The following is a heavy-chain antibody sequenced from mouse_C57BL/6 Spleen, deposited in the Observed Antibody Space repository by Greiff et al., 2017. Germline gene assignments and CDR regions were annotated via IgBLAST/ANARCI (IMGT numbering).Heavy chain of an antibody. D-gene: IGHD4-1*01. Sequence: QVQLQQSGPGLVAPSQSLSITCTVSGFSLTSYAISWVRQPPGKGLEWLGVIWTGGGTNYNSALKSRLSISKDNSKSQVDLKMNSLQTDDTARYYSARNEENRDGFSWFAYWGQGTLVTVSA. J-gene: IGHJ3*01. V-gene: IGHV2-9-1*01. CDR1: GFSLTSYA. CDR3: ARNEENRDGFSWFAY. CDR2: IWTGGGT.